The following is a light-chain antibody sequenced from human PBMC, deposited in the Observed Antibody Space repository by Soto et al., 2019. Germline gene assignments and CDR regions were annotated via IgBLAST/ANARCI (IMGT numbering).Light chain of an antibody. CDR2: DVS. CDR3: CSYAGSYTYV. J-gene: IGLJ1*01. Sequence: QSALTQPRSVSGSPRQSVTISCTGTSSDVGSYNYVSWYQQHPGKAPKLMIYDVSKRPSGVPDRFSGSKSGNTASLTISGLQAEDEADYYCCSYAGSYTYVFGTETKLTVL. CDR1: SSDVGSYNY. V-gene: IGLV2-11*01.